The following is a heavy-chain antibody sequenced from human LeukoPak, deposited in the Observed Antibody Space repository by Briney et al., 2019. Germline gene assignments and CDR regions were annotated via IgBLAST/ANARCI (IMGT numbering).Heavy chain of an antibody. CDR1: GYTFTSYY. Sequence: PVASVKVSCKASGYTFTSYYMHWVRQAPGQGLERMGIINPSGGSTSYAQKFQGRVTMTRDTSTSTVYMELSSLRSEDTAVYYCARSRSPTIPFDYWGQGTLVTVSS. CDR2: INPSGGST. V-gene: IGHV1-46*01. J-gene: IGHJ4*02. D-gene: IGHD5-12*01. CDR3: ARSRSPTIPFDY.